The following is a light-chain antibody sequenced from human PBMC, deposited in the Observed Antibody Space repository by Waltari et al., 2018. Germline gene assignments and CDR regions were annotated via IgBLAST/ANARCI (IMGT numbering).Light chain of an antibody. V-gene: IGKV1-5*03. CDR1: QRISSW. CDR2: KAS. CDR3: LHYNSYPRT. Sequence: DIQMTQSPSTLSASVGDRVTITCRASQRISSWLAWYQQKPGKAPKLLIYKASSLETGVPSRFSGSGSGTEFTLNISSLQPDDFATYYCLHYNSYPRTFGQGTKVEIK. J-gene: IGKJ1*01.